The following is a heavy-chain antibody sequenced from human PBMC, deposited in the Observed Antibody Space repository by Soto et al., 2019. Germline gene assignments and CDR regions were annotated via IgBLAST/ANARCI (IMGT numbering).Heavy chain of an antibody. Sequence: ASVKVSCKASGYTFTGYYMHWVRQAPGQGLEWMGWINPNSGGTNYAQKFQGWVTMTRDTSISTAYMELSRLRSDDTAVYYCARESEGSTSCCDYWGQGTRVTVSS. CDR1: GYTFTGYY. CDR2: INPNSGGT. D-gene: IGHD2-2*01. V-gene: IGHV1-2*04. CDR3: ARESEGSTSCCDY. J-gene: IGHJ4*02.